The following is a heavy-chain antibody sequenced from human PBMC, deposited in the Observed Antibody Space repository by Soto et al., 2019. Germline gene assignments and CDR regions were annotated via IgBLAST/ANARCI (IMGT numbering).Heavy chain of an antibody. CDR3: ARGPYYYYYMDV. V-gene: IGHV1-8*01. Sequence: ASVKVSCKASGYTFTSYDINWVRQATGQGLEWMGWMNPNSGNTGYAQKFQGRVTMTRNTSISTAYMELSSLRSEDTAVYYCARGPYYYYYMDVWGKGTTVTVSS. J-gene: IGHJ6*03. CDR2: MNPNSGNT. CDR1: GYTFTSYD.